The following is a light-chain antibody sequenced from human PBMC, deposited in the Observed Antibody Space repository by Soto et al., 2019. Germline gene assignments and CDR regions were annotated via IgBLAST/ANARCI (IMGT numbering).Light chain of an antibody. CDR3: QNYQSGHPIT. Sequence: EIVMTQSPATLSVSPGERVTLSCRASQSVRNNVAWYQQKPGQAPRLLIYGASTRATGIPDRFSGSGSGTEFTLTISRLQSEDFALYYCQNYQSGHPITFGQGTRLEIK. CDR2: GAS. CDR1: QSVRNN. V-gene: IGKV3-15*01. J-gene: IGKJ5*01.